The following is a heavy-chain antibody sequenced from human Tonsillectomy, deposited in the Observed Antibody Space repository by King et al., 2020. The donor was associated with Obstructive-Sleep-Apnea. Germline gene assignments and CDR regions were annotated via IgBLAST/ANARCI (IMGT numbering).Heavy chain of an antibody. D-gene: IGHD3-22*01. Sequence: QLQESGPGLVKPSETLSLTCTVSGGSISSYSWSWIRQPPGKGLEWIGYIYYSGSTNYNPSLKIRVSISVDTSKNQFSLKLSSVTAADTAVYYCARISTRKSGFPLDYWGQGTLVTVSS. CDR1: GGSISSYS. CDR2: IYYSGST. J-gene: IGHJ4*02. CDR3: ARISTRKSGFPLDY. V-gene: IGHV4-59*08.